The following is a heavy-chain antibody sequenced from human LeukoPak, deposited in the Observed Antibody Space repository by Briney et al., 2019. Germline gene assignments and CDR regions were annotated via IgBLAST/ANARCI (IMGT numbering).Heavy chain of an antibody. D-gene: IGHD3-22*01. Sequence: QRGGSLRLSCAASGFTVSSNYMSWVRQAPGMGLEWVSVIYSGGSTYYADSVKGRFTISRDNSKNTLYLQMNSLRAEDTAVYYCARGSYYYDSSGPYAFDIWGQGTMVTVSS. CDR3: ARGSYYYDSSGPYAFDI. V-gene: IGHV3-53*01. J-gene: IGHJ3*02. CDR1: GFTVSSNY. CDR2: IYSGGST.